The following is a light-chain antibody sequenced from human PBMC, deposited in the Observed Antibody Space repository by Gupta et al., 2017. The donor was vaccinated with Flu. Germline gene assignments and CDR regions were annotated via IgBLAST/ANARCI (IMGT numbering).Light chain of an antibody. CDR1: HNIDRQ. CDR2: DAS. Sequence: EIVLTQSPATLSLSPGETATLSCRVSHNIDRQLAWYQQRPGQPPRLLIFDASNRATGIPARFSGSGSGTDFTLTVSSLESDDFGLYYCQQRYNWPIIFGGGTKVEIK. CDR3: QQRYNWPII. V-gene: IGKV3-11*01. J-gene: IGKJ4*01.